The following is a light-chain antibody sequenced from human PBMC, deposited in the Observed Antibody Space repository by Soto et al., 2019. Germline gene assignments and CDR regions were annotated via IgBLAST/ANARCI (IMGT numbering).Light chain of an antibody. Sequence: IQRTQSPSSLSSSVGDRVTLTCQASQGISSYLAWYKQKPGKAPKLLSYAASTLHSGVPSRVSGSGSGTEFTLTISRLQPEDFEMYYCQQYVASPPTFGQGTKVDIK. CDR1: QGISSY. V-gene: IGKV1-9*01. CDR3: QQYVASPPT. J-gene: IGKJ1*01. CDR2: AAS.